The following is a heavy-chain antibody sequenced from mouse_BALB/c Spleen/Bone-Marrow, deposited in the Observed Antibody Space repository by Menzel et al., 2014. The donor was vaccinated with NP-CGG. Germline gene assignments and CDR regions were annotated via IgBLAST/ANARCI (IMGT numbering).Heavy chain of an antibody. Sequence: VQRVESGAELVKPGASVRLSCKASGYSFTTYWIHWVKQRPGQGPEWIGEINPSNGRTNYNEKFKSKATLTVDKSSSTAYMQLSSLTSEDSAVYYCARYDGPAWFAYWGQGTLVTVSA. V-gene: IGHV1S81*02. CDR2: INPSNGRT. J-gene: IGHJ3*01. D-gene: IGHD2-3*01. CDR1: GYSFTTYW. CDR3: ARYDGPAWFAY.